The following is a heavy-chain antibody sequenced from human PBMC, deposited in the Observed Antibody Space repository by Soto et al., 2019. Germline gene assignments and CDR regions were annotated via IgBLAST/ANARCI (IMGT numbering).Heavy chain of an antibody. CDR2: IGDSGSLT. CDR1: GFPFNMNA. D-gene: IGHD1-1*01. CDR3: AKPRGRNWSVPHFDS. J-gene: IGHJ4*02. Sequence: DVQLLDSGGTLVQPGGSLRLSCAASGFPFNMNAMTWVRQAPGKGLEWVSSIGDSGSLTYYADSVQGPFTISRDNSKNTLYLPMNSLRAEDTAVYYCAKPRGRNWSVPHFDSWGQGTLVTVSS. V-gene: IGHV3-23*01.